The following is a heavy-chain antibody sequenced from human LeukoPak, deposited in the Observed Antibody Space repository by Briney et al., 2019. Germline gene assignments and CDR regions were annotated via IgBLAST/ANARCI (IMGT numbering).Heavy chain of an antibody. Sequence: PSETLSLTCTVSGGSISSSSYYWSWIRQPPGKGLEWIGYIYYSGSTNYNPSLKSRVTISVDTSKNQFSLKLSSVTAADTAVYYCARESTMIVLDYWGQGTLVTVSS. D-gene: IGHD3-22*01. J-gene: IGHJ4*02. V-gene: IGHV4-61*01. CDR2: IYYSGST. CDR1: GGSISSSSYY. CDR3: ARESTMIVLDY.